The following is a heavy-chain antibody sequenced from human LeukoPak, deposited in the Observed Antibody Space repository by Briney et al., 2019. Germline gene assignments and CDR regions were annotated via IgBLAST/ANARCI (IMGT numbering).Heavy chain of an antibody. CDR2: IYYSGST. J-gene: IGHJ5*02. Sequence: SETLSLTCNVSGGSISSSSYYWGWIRQPPGKGLEWIGSIYYSGSTYYNPSLKSRVTISVDTSKNQFSLKLSSVTAADTAVYYCATKSGYYYWFDPWGQGTLVTVSS. CDR3: ATKSGYYYWFDP. D-gene: IGHD3-3*01. CDR1: GGSISSSSYY. V-gene: IGHV4-39*01.